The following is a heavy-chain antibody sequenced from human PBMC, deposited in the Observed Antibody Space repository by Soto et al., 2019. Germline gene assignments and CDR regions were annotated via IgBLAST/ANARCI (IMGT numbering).Heavy chain of an antibody. V-gene: IGHV1-69*06. CDR3: ARAIKRWEVHYYFDY. D-gene: IGHD1-26*01. CDR2: IVVISNTA. J-gene: IGHJ4*02. CDR1: GSTFNNFA. Sequence: QVVLLQSGAEVKEPGSSVRVSCEVSGSTFNNFAFSWVRQAPGHGPEWMGGIVVISNTADYSQRFQDRVTITADTSTNTLYMELGSLTFEDTAVYYCARAIKRWEVHYYFDYWSQGTLVTVSS.